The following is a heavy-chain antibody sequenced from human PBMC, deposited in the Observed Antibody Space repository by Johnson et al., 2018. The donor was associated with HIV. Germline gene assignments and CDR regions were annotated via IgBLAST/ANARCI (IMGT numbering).Heavy chain of an antibody. Sequence: VQLVESGGGVVRPGGSLRLSCAASGFTFEDYGMSWVRQAPGKGLEWVSGISGSGGSTSYADSVKGRFTISRDNSKNTLYLQRNSLRAEETAVCYCARDLSPREWELRSRAFDIWGQGTVVTVSS. V-gene: IGHV3-23*04. J-gene: IGHJ3*02. CDR1: GFTFEDYG. CDR2: ISGSGGST. D-gene: IGHD1-26*01. CDR3: ARDLSPREWELRSRAFDI.